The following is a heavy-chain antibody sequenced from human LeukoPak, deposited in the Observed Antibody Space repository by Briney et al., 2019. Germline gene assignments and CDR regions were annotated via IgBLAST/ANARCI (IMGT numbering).Heavy chain of an antibody. CDR2: IYCSGST. CDR3: ARGITGDDDAFDI. CDR1: GGSISSGDYY. V-gene: IGHV4-30-4*08. J-gene: IGHJ3*02. D-gene: IGHD7-27*01. Sequence: KASETLSLTCTVSGGSISSGDYYWSWIRQPPGKGLEWIGYIYCSGSTYYNPSLKSRVTISVDTSKSRFSLKLSSVTAADTAVYYCARGITGDDDAFDIWGQGTMVTVSS.